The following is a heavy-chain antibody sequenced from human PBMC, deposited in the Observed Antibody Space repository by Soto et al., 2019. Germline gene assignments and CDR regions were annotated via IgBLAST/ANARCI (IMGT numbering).Heavy chain of an antibody. D-gene: IGHD6-19*01. J-gene: IGHJ5*02. V-gene: IGHV4-59*01. CDR2: IYYSGST. Sequence: SETLSLTCTVSGGSISSYYWSWIRQPPGKGLEWIGYIYYSGSTNYNPSLKSRVTISVDTSKNQFSLKLSSVTAADTAVYYCARTFDLAGALGWFDPWGQGTLVTVSS. CDR3: ARTFDLAGALGWFDP. CDR1: GGSISSYY.